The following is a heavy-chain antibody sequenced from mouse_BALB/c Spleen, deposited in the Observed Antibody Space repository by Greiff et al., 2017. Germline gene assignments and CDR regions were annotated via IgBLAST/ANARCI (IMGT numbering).Heavy chain of an antibody. D-gene: IGHD1-1*01. CDR3: ARRAYGSSYWYFDV. CDR2: INPSSGYT. CDR1: GYTFTSYT. V-gene: IGHV1-4*02. Sequence: VQLQQSAAELARPGASVKMSCKASGYTFTSYTMHWVKQRPGQGLEWIGYINPSSGYTEYNQKFKDKTTLTADKSSSTAYMQLSSLTSEDSAVYYCARRAYGSSYWYFDVWGAGTTVTVSS. J-gene: IGHJ1*01.